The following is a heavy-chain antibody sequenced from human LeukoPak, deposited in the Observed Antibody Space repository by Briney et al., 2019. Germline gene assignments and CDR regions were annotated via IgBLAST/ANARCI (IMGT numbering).Heavy chain of an antibody. CDR3: AKSIVAGYKAPFDY. Sequence: PGGSLRLSCAASGFTFSSHGMHWVRQAPGRGLEWVAVISYDGSNKYYADSVKGRFTISRDNSKNTLYLQMNSLRAEDTAVYYCAKSIVAGYKAPFDYWGQGTLVTVSS. J-gene: IGHJ4*02. D-gene: IGHD5-24*01. CDR2: ISYDGSNK. V-gene: IGHV3-30*18. CDR1: GFTFSSHG.